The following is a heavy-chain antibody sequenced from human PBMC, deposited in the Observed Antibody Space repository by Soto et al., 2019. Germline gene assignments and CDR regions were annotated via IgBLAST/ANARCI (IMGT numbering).Heavy chain of an antibody. CDR2: IIPIFGTA. V-gene: IGHV1-69*01. Sequence: QVQLVQSGAEVKKPGSSVKVSCKASGGTFSSYAISWVRQAPGQGLEWMGGIIPIFGTANYAQKFQGRVTINAEQPTSTAYMELSSVRSEGTAVYYCASLPLTGTTKCIEGGGADYWGQGTLVTVSS. CDR1: GGTFSSYA. CDR3: ASLPLTGTTKCIEGGGADY. J-gene: IGHJ4*02. D-gene: IGHD1-20*01.